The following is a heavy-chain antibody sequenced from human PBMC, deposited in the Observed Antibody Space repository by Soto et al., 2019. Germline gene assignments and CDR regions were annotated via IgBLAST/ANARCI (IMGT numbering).Heavy chain of an antibody. CDR1: GFTFSSYG. J-gene: IGHJ4*02. CDR2: ISYDGSNK. CDR3: AKVVPAATEYYFDY. Sequence: PGGSLRLSCAASGFTFSSYGMHWVRQAPGKGLEWVAVISYDGSNKYYADSVKGRFTISRDNSKNTLYLQMNSLRAEDTAVYYCAKVVPAATEYYFDYWGQGTLVTVSS. V-gene: IGHV3-30*18. D-gene: IGHD2-2*01.